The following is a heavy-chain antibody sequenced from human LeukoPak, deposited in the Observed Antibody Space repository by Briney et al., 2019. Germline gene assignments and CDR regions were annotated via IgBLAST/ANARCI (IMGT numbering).Heavy chain of an antibody. V-gene: IGHV3-73*01. CDR2: IRGKDDNYAT. D-gene: IGHD4-17*01. CDR1: GFRFSASA. CDR3: TSGDYNDY. J-gene: IGHJ4*02. Sequence: GGSLRLSCAASGFRFSASAMHWVRQASGKGLEWVGRIRGKDDNYATSYGASVKGRFPISRDDSKNTAYLQMNSLKTEDTAVYYCTSGDYNDYWGQGTLVTVSS.